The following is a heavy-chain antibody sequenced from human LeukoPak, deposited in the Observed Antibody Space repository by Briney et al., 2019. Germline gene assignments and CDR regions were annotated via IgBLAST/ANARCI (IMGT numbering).Heavy chain of an antibody. Sequence: PGGSLRLSCAASGFTFSSYGMHWVRQAPGKGLEWVANIKQDGSEKYYVDSVKGRFTISRDNAKNSLYLQMNSLRAEDTAVYYCARDKLSGYYYDSSGYWPIDYWGQGTLVTVSS. CDR3: ARDKLSGYYYDSSGYWPIDY. J-gene: IGHJ4*02. CDR1: GFTFSSYG. CDR2: IKQDGSEK. D-gene: IGHD3-22*01. V-gene: IGHV3-7*01.